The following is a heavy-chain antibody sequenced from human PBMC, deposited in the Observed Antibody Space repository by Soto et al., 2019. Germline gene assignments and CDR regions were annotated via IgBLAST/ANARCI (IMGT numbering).Heavy chain of an antibody. Sequence: QVQLVESGGGVVQPGRSLRLSCEASGFNLNNYNLHWVRQAPGKGLEWVAVVSYEGNTKYYGDSVKGRFTISKDESKTTVYLQMTNLRSEDTANYYCARAGSTTCQPYDCHYYGMDVCGLGTTVTVSS. CDR3: ARAGSTTCQPYDCHYYGMDV. D-gene: IGHD2-2*01. CDR2: VSYEGNTK. CDR1: GFNLNNYN. J-gene: IGHJ6*02. V-gene: IGHV3-30*03.